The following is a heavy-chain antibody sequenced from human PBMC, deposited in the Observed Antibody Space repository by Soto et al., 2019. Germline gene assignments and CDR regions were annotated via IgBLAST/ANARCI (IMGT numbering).Heavy chain of an antibody. CDR1: GFTYTNYA. J-gene: IGHJ4*02. Sequence: EVRLLESGGGLVQPGGSLRLSCAASGFTYTNYAMTWVRQTPGKGLEWVSTISTSGGNRYYADSVKGRSTISRDNSENSVYLQMNSLGVDDTALYYCAKERAARGIDYWGPGTLVTVSS. CDR3: AKERAARGIDY. D-gene: IGHD6-6*01. V-gene: IGHV3-23*01. CDR2: ISTSGGNR.